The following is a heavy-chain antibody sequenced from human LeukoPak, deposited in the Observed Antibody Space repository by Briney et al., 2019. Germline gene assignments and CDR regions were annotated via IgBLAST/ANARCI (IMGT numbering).Heavy chain of an antibody. CDR3: ASATYYDFWSGPPYYYYYMDV. D-gene: IGHD3-3*01. CDR2: IYYSGST. V-gene: IGHV4-59*01. CDR1: GGSISSYY. Sequence: SETLSLTCTVSGGSISSYYWSWIRQPPGKGLEWIGYIYYSGSTNYNPSLKSRVTISVDTSKNQFSLKLSSVTAADTAVYYCASATYYDFWSGPPYYYYYMDVWGKGITVTVSS. J-gene: IGHJ6*03.